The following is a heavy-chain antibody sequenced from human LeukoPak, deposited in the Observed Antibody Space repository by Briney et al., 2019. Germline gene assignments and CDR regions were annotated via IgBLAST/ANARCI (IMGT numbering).Heavy chain of an antibody. CDR2: ISGSGGST. CDR3: AKGHQPYYYDSSGYFNY. J-gene: IGHJ4*02. D-gene: IGHD3-22*01. Sequence: PGGSLRLSCAASGFTFSSYAMSWVRQAPGKGLEWVSAISGSGGSTYYADSVKGRFTISRDNSKNTLYLQMNSLRAEDTAVYYCAKGHQPYYYDSSGYFNYWGQGTLVTVSS. V-gene: IGHV3-23*01. CDR1: GFTFSSYA.